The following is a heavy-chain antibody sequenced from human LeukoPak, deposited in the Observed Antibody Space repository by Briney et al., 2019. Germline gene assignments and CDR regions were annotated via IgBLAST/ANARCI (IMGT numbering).Heavy chain of an antibody. CDR1: GYSISSGYS. V-gene: IGHV4-38-2*02. J-gene: IGHJ3*02. D-gene: IGHD3-3*01. Sequence: PSETLSLTCAVSGYSISSGYSWGWIRQPPGKGLEWIGSIYHSGSTYYNPSLKSRVTISVDTSKNQFSLKLSSVTAADTAVYYCAREGASYDFWSGYGYAFDIWGQGTMVTVSS. CDR2: IYHSGST. CDR3: AREGASYDFWSGYGYAFDI.